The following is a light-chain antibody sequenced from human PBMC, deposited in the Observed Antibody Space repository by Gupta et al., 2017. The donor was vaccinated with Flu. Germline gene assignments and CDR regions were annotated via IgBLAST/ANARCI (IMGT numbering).Light chain of an antibody. V-gene: IGLV2-14*01. J-gene: IGLJ1*01. CDR2: EV. CDR1: SSDVGAYNS. Sequence: QSALTQPPSVPGSPGQSITISCTGTSSDVGAYNSVSWYPQRPGEIPRLILYEVTRRSGVSNRFSGSKSGNTASLTISGLQPEDAADYYCCSYSGTHPFVFGSGTKVTVL. CDR3: CSYSGTHPFV.